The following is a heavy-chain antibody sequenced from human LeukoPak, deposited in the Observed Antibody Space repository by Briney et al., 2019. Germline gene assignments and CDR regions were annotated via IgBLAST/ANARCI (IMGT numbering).Heavy chain of an antibody. V-gene: IGHV4-39*01. CDR1: GGSISSYY. D-gene: IGHD3-22*01. J-gene: IGHJ4*02. Sequence: SETLSLTCTVSGGSISSYYWGWIRQPPGKGLEWIGSIYYSGSTYYNPSLRSRVTISVDTSKNQFSLKLSSVTAADTAVHYCARRGYYYDSSGYYFWGQGTLVTVSS. CDR2: IYYSGST. CDR3: ARRGYYYDSSGYYF.